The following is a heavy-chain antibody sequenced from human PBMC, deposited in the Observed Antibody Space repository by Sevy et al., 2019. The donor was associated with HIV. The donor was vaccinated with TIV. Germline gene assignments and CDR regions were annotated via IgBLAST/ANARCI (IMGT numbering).Heavy chain of an antibody. CDR1: GFSFSSYG. V-gene: IGHV3-30*02. CDR3: VKEGGGEGGDH. D-gene: IGHD2-21*01. Sequence: GGSLRLSCAASGFSFSSYGMHWVRQAPGKGLEWMSYIQYDGSNKDYADSVNDRFTISRDNSKNTLYLQMNSLRVEDTAVFYCVKEGGGEGGDHWGQGTLVTVSS. J-gene: IGHJ4*02. CDR2: IQYDGSNK.